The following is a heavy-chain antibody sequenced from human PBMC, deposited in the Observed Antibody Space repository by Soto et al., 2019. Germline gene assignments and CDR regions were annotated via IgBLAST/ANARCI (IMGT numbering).Heavy chain of an antibody. Sequence: GGSLRLSCEASGFTFRIFGMHWVRQAPGKGLEWVGRIKSKTDGGTTDYAAPVKGRFTISRDDSKNTLYLQMNSLKTEDTAVYYCTTSIAAAGNGYYYYGMDVWGQGTTVTVSS. J-gene: IGHJ6*02. CDR1: GFTFRIFG. CDR3: TTSIAAAGNGYYYYGMDV. D-gene: IGHD6-13*01. CDR2: IKSKTDGGTT. V-gene: IGHV3-15*01.